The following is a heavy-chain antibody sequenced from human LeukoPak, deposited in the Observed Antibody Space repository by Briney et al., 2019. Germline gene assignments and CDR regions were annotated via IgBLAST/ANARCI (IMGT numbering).Heavy chain of an antibody. CDR2: ISAYNGNT. V-gene: IGHV1-18*01. D-gene: IGHD3-22*01. CDR3: ARDRGNYDSSDPLDY. J-gene: IGHJ4*02. CDR1: GYTFTTYG. Sequence: ASVKVSCKTSGYTFTTYGISWVRQAPGQGPEWMGWISAYNGNTNYAQKLQGRVTMTTDASTSTAYMELRSLRSDDTAVYYCARDRGNYDSSDPLDYWGQGTLVTVSS.